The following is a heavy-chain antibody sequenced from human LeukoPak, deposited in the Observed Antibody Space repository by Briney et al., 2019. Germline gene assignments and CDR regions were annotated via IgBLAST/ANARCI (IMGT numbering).Heavy chain of an antibody. J-gene: IGHJ4*02. CDR2: IWYDGSNK. CDR1: GFTFSDYG. CDR3: AKDKGLRALIDY. Sequence: GKSLRLSCTASGFTFSDYGMHWARQPPGKGLEWVAIIWYDGSNKTYEDSVKGRFTISRDNSKNTLYLQMNSLRAEDTAVYYCAKDKGLRALIDYWGQGTLVTVSS. D-gene: IGHD5/OR15-5a*01. V-gene: IGHV3-33*06.